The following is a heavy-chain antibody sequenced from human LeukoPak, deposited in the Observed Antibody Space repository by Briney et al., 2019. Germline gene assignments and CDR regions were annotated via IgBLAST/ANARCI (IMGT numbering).Heavy chain of an antibody. CDR2: IRYDGSNK. Sequence: SGGSLRLSCTASGSTFSTYPMHWVRQAPGKGLEWVAFIRYDGSNKYYADSVRGRFTISRDNSKNTLYLQMNSLRAEDTAVYFCAKGSKAVLFTRDHYMDVWGKGTTVTISS. D-gene: IGHD6-19*01. J-gene: IGHJ6*03. CDR3: AKGSKAVLFTRDHYMDV. V-gene: IGHV3-30*02. CDR1: GSTFSTYP.